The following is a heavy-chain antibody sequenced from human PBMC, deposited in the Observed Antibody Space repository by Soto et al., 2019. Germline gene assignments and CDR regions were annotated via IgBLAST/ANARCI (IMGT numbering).Heavy chain of an antibody. J-gene: IGHJ4*02. CDR1: GYDFTTYW. CDR2: IYPGDSDT. V-gene: IGHV5-51*01. D-gene: IGHD2-2*01. Sequence: GESLKISCKGSGYDFTTYWIAWVRQMPGKGLEWMGTIYPGDSDTMYSPSFQGQVTISADKSINTAYLRWSSLQASDTAVYYCARRPGCSTTTCYRELDYWGQGTLVTVSS. CDR3: ARRPGCSTTTCYRELDY.